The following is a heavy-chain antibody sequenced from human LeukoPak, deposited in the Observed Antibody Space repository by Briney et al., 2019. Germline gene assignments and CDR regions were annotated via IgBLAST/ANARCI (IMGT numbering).Heavy chain of an antibody. Sequence: PGGSLRLSCAASGFTFSSYMMTWVRQAPGKGLEWVANIKPDGGEKFYVDSVRGRFTISRDNAKNSLYLQMNSLRAEDTAVYYCARGWDFWSGYYPAYFDYWGQGTLVTVSS. V-gene: IGHV3-7*01. D-gene: IGHD3-3*01. CDR1: GFTFSSYM. J-gene: IGHJ4*02. CDR2: IKPDGGEK. CDR3: ARGWDFWSGYYPAYFDY.